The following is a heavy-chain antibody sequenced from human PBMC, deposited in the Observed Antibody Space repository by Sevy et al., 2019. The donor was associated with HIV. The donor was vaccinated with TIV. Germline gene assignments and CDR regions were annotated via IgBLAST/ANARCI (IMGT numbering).Heavy chain of an antibody. Sequence: GGSLRLSCAASEFTLDDFAMHWVRQVPGKGLEWVSGLNWDSGSVAYADSVKGRFTISRDNAKNALFLQMNSLRAEDTALYYCAKDIGATGIAVVANWGQGIQVTVSS. D-gene: IGHD6-19*01. CDR1: EFTLDDFA. J-gene: IGHJ4*02. CDR3: AKDIGATGIAVVAN. CDR2: LNWDSGSV. V-gene: IGHV3-9*01.